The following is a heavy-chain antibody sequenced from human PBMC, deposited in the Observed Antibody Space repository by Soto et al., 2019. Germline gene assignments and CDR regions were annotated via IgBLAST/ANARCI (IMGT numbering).Heavy chain of an antibody. CDR1: GVSLRSGSYY. D-gene: IGHD3-10*01. J-gene: IGHJ4*02. CDR2: ISHSGRT. V-gene: IGHV4-61*01. Sequence: QVQLQESGPGLVKPSETLSLICTVSGVSLRSGSYYWSWIRQPPGKGLEWIGYISHSGRTNYDPSLKSRLTMSVDTSQNQFSLQLNSVTAADTAVYYCSYGSSFDYWGQGTLVTVSS. CDR3: SYGSSFDY.